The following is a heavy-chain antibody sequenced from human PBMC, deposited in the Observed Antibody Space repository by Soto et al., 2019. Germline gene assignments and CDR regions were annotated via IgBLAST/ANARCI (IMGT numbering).Heavy chain of an antibody. Sequence: SETLSLTCAVSGYSMRSSNFWGWIRQPPGKGLEWIGYINYSGSTYYNPSLKRRVTMSVDTSKNQFSLKLSSVTAVDTAVYYCARMAVGTDYYYRMDVWGLGTTVT. V-gene: IGHV4-28*01. CDR1: GYSMRSSNF. CDR2: INYSGST. D-gene: IGHD6-19*01. CDR3: ARMAVGTDYYYRMDV. J-gene: IGHJ6*02.